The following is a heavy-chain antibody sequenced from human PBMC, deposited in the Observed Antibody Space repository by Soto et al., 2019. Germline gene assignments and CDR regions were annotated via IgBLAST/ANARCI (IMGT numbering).Heavy chain of an antibody. J-gene: IGHJ5*01. D-gene: IGHD1-1*01. CDR2: VHISGHS. V-gene: IGHV4-4*02. Sequence: SETLSLTCTLSGGSVRAPDWWNWVRQSPDKGLEWIAEVHISGHSNYNPSLRSRVSVSIDSSKSQFYLNLNSVTAADTAIYYCARVRQGCSANNCYFDPWGQGTQVTVSS. CDR3: ARVRQGCSANNCYFDP. CDR1: GGSVRAPDW.